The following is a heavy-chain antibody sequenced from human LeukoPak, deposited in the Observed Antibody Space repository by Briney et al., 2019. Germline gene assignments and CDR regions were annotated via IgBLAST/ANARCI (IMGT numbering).Heavy chain of an antibody. D-gene: IGHD1-26*01. Sequence: GGSLRLSCAASGFTFSSSWMHWVRQAPGKGLVWVSRINSDGSTTSYADSVKGRFTISRDNAKNTVYLQMNSLRAEDTAVYFCARDRGSTEFDYWGQGTLVTVSS. J-gene: IGHJ4*02. CDR2: INSDGSTT. CDR1: GFTFSSSW. V-gene: IGHV3-74*01. CDR3: ARDRGSTEFDY.